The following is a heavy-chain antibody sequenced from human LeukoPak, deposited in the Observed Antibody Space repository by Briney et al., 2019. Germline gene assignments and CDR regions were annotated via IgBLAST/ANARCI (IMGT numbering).Heavy chain of an antibody. CDR2: IWYDGSVQ. Sequence: PGGSLRLSCAASGFTFSSHGLHWVRQAPGKGLEWVTLIWYDGSVQYYADSVKGRFIISRDDSKNTLYLQMNSLRAEDTAVYYCARDLSRGSLQAWGQGTLVTVSS. CDR3: ARDLSRGSLQA. D-gene: IGHD2-15*01. J-gene: IGHJ4*02. CDR1: GFTFSSHG. V-gene: IGHV3-33*01.